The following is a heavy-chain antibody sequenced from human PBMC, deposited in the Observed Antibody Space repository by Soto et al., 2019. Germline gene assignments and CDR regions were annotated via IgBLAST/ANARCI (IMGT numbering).Heavy chain of an antibody. CDR3: ARRPREEGYSCGWYWFDP. V-gene: IGHV1-69*01. D-gene: IGHD6-19*01. CDR2: IIPIFGTA. Sequence: QVQLVQSGAEVKKPGSSVKVSCKASGGTFSSYAISWVRQAPGQGLEWMGGIIPIFGTANYAQKFQGRVTITADESTSTAYMELSSLRSEDTAVYYCARRPREEGYSCGWYWFDPWGQGTLVTVSS. J-gene: IGHJ5*02. CDR1: GGTFSSYA.